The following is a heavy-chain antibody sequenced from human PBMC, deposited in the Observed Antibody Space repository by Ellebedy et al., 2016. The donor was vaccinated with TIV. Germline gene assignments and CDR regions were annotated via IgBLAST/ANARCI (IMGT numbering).Heavy chain of an antibody. CDR3: AKDYR. CDR2: IKPDGSEK. D-gene: IGHD3-16*02. CDR1: GFGFSSYW. Sequence: ESLKISCAASGFGFSSYWMSWVRHLPGKGLEWVANIKPDGSEKKYVDSVRGRFTISRDNANNTLYLQMTSLRAEDTAVYFCAKDYRWGQGILVTVSS. V-gene: IGHV3-7*03. J-gene: IGHJ4*02.